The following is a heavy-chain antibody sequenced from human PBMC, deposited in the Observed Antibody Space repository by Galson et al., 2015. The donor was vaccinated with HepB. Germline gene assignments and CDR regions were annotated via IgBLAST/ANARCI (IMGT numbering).Heavy chain of an antibody. Sequence: SLRLSCAASGFAFSSYSMNWVRQAPGKGLEWVSSISSSSSYIYYADSVKGRFTISRDNAKNSLYLQMNSLRAEDTAVYYCAAGGSYYFDYWGQGTLVTVSP. J-gene: IGHJ4*02. CDR2: ISSSSSYI. CDR1: GFAFSSYS. D-gene: IGHD3-16*01. CDR3: AAGGSYYFDY. V-gene: IGHV3-21*01.